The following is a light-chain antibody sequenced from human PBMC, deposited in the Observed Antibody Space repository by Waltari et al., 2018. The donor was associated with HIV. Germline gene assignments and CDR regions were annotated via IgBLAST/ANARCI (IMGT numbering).Light chain of an antibody. V-gene: IGLV3-21*02. Sequence: SYVLTQSPSVSVAPGQTARIICGGNNIGSKRVHWYQQRPGQAPVLVVYDDSERPSGIPERVSGSNSGNTATLTISRVEAGDEADYYCQVWDSSSDHYVFGTGTKVTVL. CDR2: DDS. J-gene: IGLJ1*01. CDR1: NIGSKR. CDR3: QVWDSSSDHYV.